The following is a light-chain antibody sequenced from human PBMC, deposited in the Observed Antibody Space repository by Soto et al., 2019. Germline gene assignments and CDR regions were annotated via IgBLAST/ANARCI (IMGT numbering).Light chain of an antibody. CDR1: QGVTTN. CDR3: QQYNNWPRT. Sequence: IRVSKSPATLSVYQGERATLSCRAGQGVTTNFAWYQQKSGQSPRLLIYDVSIRATGVPARFSATGSGTEFTLTISSLQSEDFAPYYCQQYNNWPRTFGQGTRLEI. J-gene: IGKJ5*01. V-gene: IGKV3-15*01. CDR2: DVS.